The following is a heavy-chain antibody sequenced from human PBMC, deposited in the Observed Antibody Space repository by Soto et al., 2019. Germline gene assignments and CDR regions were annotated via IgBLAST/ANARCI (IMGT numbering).Heavy chain of an antibody. V-gene: IGHV3-48*02. J-gene: IGHJ5*02. CDR2: ITSKSTTI. CDR1: GFTFTSYS. D-gene: IGHD3-16*01. Sequence: GGSLRLSCAASGFTFTSYSMNWVRQAPGQGLEWVSYITSKSTTIKYADSVKGRFTVSRDNAKNSLYLQLNSLRDEDTAVYYCAREMGACSDSSCYPGPYDSWGQGTLVTVSS. CDR3: AREMGACSDSSCYPGPYDS.